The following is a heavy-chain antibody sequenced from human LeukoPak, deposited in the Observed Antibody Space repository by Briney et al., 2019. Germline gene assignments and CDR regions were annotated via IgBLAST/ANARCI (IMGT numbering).Heavy chain of an antibody. V-gene: IGHV4-59*01. CDR3: ARDKNWFDP. CDR1: GGSISSYY. CDR2: IYYSGST. Sequence: SETLSLTCTVSGGSISSYYWSWIRQPPGKGPEWIGYIYYSGSTNYNPSLKSRVTISVDTSKNQFSLKLSSVTAADTAVYYCARDKNWFDPWGQGTLVTVSS. J-gene: IGHJ5*02.